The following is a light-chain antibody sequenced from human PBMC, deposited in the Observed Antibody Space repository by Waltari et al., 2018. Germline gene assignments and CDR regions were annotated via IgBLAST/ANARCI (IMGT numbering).Light chain of an antibody. CDR1: SSDGGGYNY. Sequence: QSALTQPPSASGSPGQSVTISCTGTSSDGGGYNYVSWYQQHPGKAPKVMIYEVNKRPSGVPDRFSGSKSGNTASLTVSGLQAEDEADYYCSSYAGSNNLLFGGGTKLTVL. CDR3: SSYAGSNNLL. V-gene: IGLV2-8*01. CDR2: EVN. J-gene: IGLJ2*01.